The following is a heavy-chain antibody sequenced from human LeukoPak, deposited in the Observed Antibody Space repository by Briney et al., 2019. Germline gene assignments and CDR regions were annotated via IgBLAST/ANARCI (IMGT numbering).Heavy chain of an antibody. CDR3: ARDEVAVAGSDYYGMDV. Sequence: ASVKVSCKASGYTFTSYGISWVRQAPGQGLEWMGWISAYNGNTNYAQKLQGRVTMTTDTSTSTAYMELRSLRSDDTAVYYCARDEVAVAGSDYYGMDVWVQGTTVTVSS. CDR2: ISAYNGNT. CDR1: GYTFTSYG. D-gene: IGHD6-19*01. V-gene: IGHV1-18*01. J-gene: IGHJ6*02.